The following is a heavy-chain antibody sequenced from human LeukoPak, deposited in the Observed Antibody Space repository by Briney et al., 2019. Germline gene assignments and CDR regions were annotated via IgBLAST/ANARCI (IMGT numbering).Heavy chain of an antibody. CDR2: ISSSGDTI. D-gene: IGHD5-18*01. CDR3: ARDGGTRLKYSYGYGDY. CDR1: GSTFSSYE. Sequence: GGSLRLSCAASGSTFSSYEMNWVRQAPGKGLEWVSYISSSGDTIYYADSVRGRFTISRDNAKNSLYLQMNSLRAADTAVYYCARDGGTRLKYSYGYGDYWGQGTLVTVSS. V-gene: IGHV3-48*03. J-gene: IGHJ4*02.